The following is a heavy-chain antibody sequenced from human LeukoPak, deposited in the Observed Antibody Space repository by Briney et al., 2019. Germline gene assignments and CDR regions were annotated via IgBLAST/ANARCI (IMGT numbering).Heavy chain of an antibody. J-gene: IGHJ5*02. Sequence: GGSLRLSCAASGFTFSSHGMTWVRQAPGKGLEWVSTISTASRYIYYADSVKGRFTISRDNAQNSLYLQMNSLRAEDTAVYYCARGSLTGTAIRLNFFDPWGQGTLVTVSS. CDR3: ARGSLTGTAIRLNFFDP. CDR2: ISTASRYI. D-gene: IGHD3-9*01. CDR1: GFTFSSHG. V-gene: IGHV3-21*01.